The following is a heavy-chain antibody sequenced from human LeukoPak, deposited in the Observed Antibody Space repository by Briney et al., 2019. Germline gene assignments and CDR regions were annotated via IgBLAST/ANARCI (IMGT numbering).Heavy chain of an antibody. J-gene: IGHJ4*02. CDR3: ARATSGYYFDF. D-gene: IGHD3-22*01. Sequence: SSETLSLTCTVSGGSISSHYWGWIRQPPAKGLEWIGYVSYSGSTNYNPSLKSRVTMSVDKSKNQFSLKLSSVTAADTAVYFCARATSGYYFDFWDQGTLVIVSS. CDR1: GGSISSHY. CDR2: VSYSGST. V-gene: IGHV4-59*11.